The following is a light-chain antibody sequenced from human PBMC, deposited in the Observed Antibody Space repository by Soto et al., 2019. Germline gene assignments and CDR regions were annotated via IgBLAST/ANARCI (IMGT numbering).Light chain of an antibody. J-gene: IGKJ2*01. Sequence: EIVMTQSPATLSVSPGERATLSCRASQSVNRNLAWYQQKPGQAPRLLIYDASTRATGIPARFSGSGSGTEFTITISSLQSEDFAVYHCQQYNNWPPYTFGQGTKLEIK. V-gene: IGKV3-15*01. CDR2: DAS. CDR3: QQYNNWPPYT. CDR1: QSVNRN.